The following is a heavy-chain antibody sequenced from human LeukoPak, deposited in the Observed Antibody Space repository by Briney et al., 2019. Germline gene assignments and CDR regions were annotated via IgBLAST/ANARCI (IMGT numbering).Heavy chain of an antibody. CDR3: ARDHPYSAGAFDI. Sequence: ASVKVSCKASGGTFSSYAISWVRQAPGQGLEWMGGIIPIFGTANYEQKFQGRVTITADESTSTAYMELSSLRSEDTAVYYCARDHPYSAGAFDIWGQGTMVTVSS. CDR1: GGTFSSYA. D-gene: IGHD2-21*01. V-gene: IGHV1-69*13. J-gene: IGHJ3*02. CDR2: IIPIFGTA.